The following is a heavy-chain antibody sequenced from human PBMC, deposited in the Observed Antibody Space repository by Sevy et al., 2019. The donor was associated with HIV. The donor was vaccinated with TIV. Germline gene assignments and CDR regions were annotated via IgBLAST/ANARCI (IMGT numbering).Heavy chain of an antibody. Sequence: GGSLRLSCAISGFTVNDKYIIWVRQAPGKGLEWVSAIFSSGSTYYADSAKGRFTISRDNSKNTVDLQMNSVRAEDTGVYYSVSLFLSYRSGWSYFDYWGQGTLVTVSS. CDR1: GFTVNDKY. V-gene: IGHV3-66*02. CDR3: VSLFLSYRSGWSYFDY. D-gene: IGHD6-19*01. CDR2: IFSSGST. J-gene: IGHJ4*02.